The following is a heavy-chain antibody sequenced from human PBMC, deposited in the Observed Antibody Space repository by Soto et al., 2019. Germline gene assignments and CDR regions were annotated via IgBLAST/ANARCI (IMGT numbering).Heavy chain of an antibody. CDR1: GFTFSSYA. J-gene: IGHJ4*02. CDR2: ITASGGST. CDR3: AHTQGIVLVPAAIWY. V-gene: IGHV3-23*01. Sequence: VHLLESGGGLVQPGGSLRLSCAASGFTFSSYAMSWVRQAPGKGLEWVSGITASGGSTSYADSVKGRFTISRDNSKNTLYLQMNSLRAEDTAVYYCAHTQGIVLVPAAIWYWCQGTLVTVSS. D-gene: IGHD2-2*02.